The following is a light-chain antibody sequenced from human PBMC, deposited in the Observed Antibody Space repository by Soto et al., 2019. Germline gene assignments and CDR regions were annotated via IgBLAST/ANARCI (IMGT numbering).Light chain of an antibody. CDR3: QQRSNWPAYT. CDR2: DAS. Sequence: EIVLTQSPATLSLSPGERATLSCRASQSVSSYLAWYQQKPGQAPRLLIYDASNRATGIPARFSGSGSGTDFTHTISRLEPEDFAVYYCQQRSNWPAYTFGQGTEQEIK. V-gene: IGKV3-11*01. J-gene: IGKJ2*01. CDR1: QSVSSY.